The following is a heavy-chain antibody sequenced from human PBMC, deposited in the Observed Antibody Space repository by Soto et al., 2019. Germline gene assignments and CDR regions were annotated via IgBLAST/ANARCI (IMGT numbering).Heavy chain of an antibody. V-gene: IGHV4-30-4*01. CDR2: IYYSGST. Sequence: SETLSLTCTVSCGSISSGDYYWSWIRQPPGKGLEWIGYIYYSGSTYYNPSLKSRVTISVDTSKNQFSLKLSSVTAADTAVYYCARELRVELEPYGMDVWGQGTTVTVSS. D-gene: IGHD1-1*01. J-gene: IGHJ6*02. CDR1: CGSISSGDYY. CDR3: ARELRVELEPYGMDV.